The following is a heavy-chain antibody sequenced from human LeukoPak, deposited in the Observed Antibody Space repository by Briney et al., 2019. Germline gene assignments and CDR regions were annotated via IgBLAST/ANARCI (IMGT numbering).Heavy chain of an antibody. J-gene: IGHJ5*02. D-gene: IGHD1-26*01. Sequence: AGSLTLSCAASGFTFNSYGIHWVRQPPGQGLERLAVISPDGCGHYADCAKGRFTGPRDNSKNTLYLQMNSLRTDDSAMYYCTKGGGISYNPLDPWGPGTLVTVSS. CDR2: ISPDGCGH. CDR1: GFTFNSYG. CDR3: TKGGGISYNPLDP. V-gene: IGHV3-30*18.